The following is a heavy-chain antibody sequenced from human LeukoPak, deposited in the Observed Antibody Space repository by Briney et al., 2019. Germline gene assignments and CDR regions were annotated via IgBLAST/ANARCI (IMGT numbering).Heavy chain of an antibody. CDR1: SGSISSYY. V-gene: IGHV4-59*01. J-gene: IGHJ6*02. D-gene: IGHD3-10*01. CDR3: AREGGSGSYYPYYYYYYGMDV. CDR2: IYYSGST. Sequence: PSETLSLTCTVSSGSISSYYWSWIRQPPGKGLEWIGYIYYSGSTNYNPSLKSRVTISVDTSKNQYSLKLSSVTAADTAVYYCAREGGSGSYYPYYYYYYGMDVWGQGTTVTVSS.